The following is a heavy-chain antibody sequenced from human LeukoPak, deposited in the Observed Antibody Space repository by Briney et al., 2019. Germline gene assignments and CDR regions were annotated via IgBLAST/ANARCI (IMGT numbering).Heavy chain of an antibody. Sequence: GGSLRLSCAASEFTFSNYAMSWVRQAPGKGLEWVSTITGSGGTTYYADSVKGRFTISRDNSKNTLYLQMNSLRAEDTAVYYCAKDYYDFWSGYYTDYYYYYMDVWGKGTTVTVSS. J-gene: IGHJ6*03. V-gene: IGHV3-23*01. D-gene: IGHD3-3*01. CDR1: EFTFSNYA. CDR2: ITGSGGTT. CDR3: AKDYYDFWSGYYTDYYYYYMDV.